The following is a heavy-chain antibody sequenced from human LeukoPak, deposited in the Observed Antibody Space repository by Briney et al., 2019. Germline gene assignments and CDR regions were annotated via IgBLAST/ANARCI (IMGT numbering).Heavy chain of an antibody. CDR3: AKGDIVVVPAAIPFGY. CDR1: GFNLKDHY. V-gene: IGHV3-23*01. D-gene: IGHD2-2*02. Sequence: GGSLRLSCEVSGFNLKDHYMSWVRQAPGKGLEWVSAISGSGGSTYYADSVKGRFTISRDNSKNTLYLQMNSLRAEDTAVYYCAKGDIVVVPAAIPFGYWGQGTLVNVSS. CDR2: ISGSGGST. J-gene: IGHJ4*02.